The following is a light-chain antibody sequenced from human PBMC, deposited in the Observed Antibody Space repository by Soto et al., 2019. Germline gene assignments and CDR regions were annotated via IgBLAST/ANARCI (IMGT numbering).Light chain of an antibody. Sequence: EIVIKQSPAALSVSPGERATLSCRASQSVSSNLAWYQQKPGQAPRLLIYGASTRATGIPARFSGSGSGTEFTLTISSLQSEDFAVYYCQQYNNWPWTFGQGTKVAI. V-gene: IGKV3-15*01. CDR3: QQYNNWPWT. J-gene: IGKJ1*01. CDR1: QSVSSN. CDR2: GAS.